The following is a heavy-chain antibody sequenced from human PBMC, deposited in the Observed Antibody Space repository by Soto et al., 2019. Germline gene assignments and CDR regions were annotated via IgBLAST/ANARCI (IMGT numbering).Heavy chain of an antibody. V-gene: IGHV1-69*06. CDR3: ASELAAIRTYDSSAFDI. CDR1: GGTFSSSA. J-gene: IGHJ3*02. Sequence: QVQLVQSGAEVKKPGSSVKVYCKASGGTFSSSAISWVRQAPGQGLAWLGGIIPIFGTENYAQKFQGRVTITADKSTRTAYRELSSMRSEDTAVYYCASELAAIRTYDSSAFDIWCQDPMVTVSS. D-gene: IGHD2-21*01. CDR2: IIPIFGTE.